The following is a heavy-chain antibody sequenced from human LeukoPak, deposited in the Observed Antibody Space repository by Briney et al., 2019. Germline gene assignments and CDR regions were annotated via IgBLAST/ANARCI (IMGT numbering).Heavy chain of an antibody. V-gene: IGHV3-23*01. D-gene: IGHD3-10*01. Sequence: GGSLRLSCAASGFTFSSYVMTWVRQAPGKGLEWVSEISGSGGSTYYADSVKGRFTISRDISKNTLYLQMNSLRAEDTAVYYCAKKGSGSYLYYFDYWGQGTLVTVSS. CDR3: AKKGSGSYLYYFDY. CDR2: ISGSGGST. J-gene: IGHJ4*02. CDR1: GFTFSSYV.